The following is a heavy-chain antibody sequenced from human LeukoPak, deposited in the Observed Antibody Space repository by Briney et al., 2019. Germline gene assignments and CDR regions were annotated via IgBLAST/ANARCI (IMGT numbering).Heavy chain of an antibody. CDR2: IYTSGST. CDR3: ARGGTRYDY. CDR1: GGSISSYF. J-gene: IGHJ4*02. Sequence: SETLSLTCTVSGGSISSYFWTWIRQPAGMGLEWIGRIYTSGSTNYKPSLKSRVTMSVDTSKNQFSLKLSSVTAADTAVYFCARGGTRYDYWGQGTLVTVSS. D-gene: IGHD2-2*01. V-gene: IGHV4-4*07.